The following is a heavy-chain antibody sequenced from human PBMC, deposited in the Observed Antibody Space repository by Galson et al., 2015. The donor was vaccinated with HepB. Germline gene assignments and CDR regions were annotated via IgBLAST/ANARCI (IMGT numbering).Heavy chain of an antibody. V-gene: IGHV3-7*03. D-gene: IGHD3-10*01. CDR1: GFTFSSYW. CDR3: ARVRGVIIDAFDI. J-gene: IGHJ3*02. CDR2: IKQDGSEK. Sequence: SLRLSCAASGFTFSSYWMSWVRQAPGKGLEWVANIKQDGSEKYYVDSVKGRFTISRDNAKNSLYLQMNSLRAEDTAVYCCARVRGVIIDAFDIWGQGTMVTVSS.